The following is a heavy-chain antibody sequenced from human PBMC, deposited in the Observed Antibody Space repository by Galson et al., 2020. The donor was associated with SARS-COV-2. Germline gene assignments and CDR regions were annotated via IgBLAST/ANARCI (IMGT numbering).Heavy chain of an antibody. V-gene: IGHV3-53*01. CDR3: AREALSRITIFGVVINFYYMDV. CDR2: IYSGHST. CDR1: GFTVSSNS. J-gene: IGHJ6*03. D-gene: IGHD3-3*01. Sequence: AGSLTLSCTASGFTVSSNSIRWARHAPAPGLELDSVIYSGHSTYSADSVKGRFTISRDNSKNTLYLQMNSLRAADTAVYYCAREALSRITIFGVVINFYYMDVWGKGTTVTVSS.